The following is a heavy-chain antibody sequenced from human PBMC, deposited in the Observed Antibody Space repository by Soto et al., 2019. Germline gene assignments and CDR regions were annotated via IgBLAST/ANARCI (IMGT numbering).Heavy chain of an antibody. D-gene: IGHD1-26*01. J-gene: IGHJ3*02. CDR2: ISSSSSYI. CDR3: ARDKASGSYDAFDI. V-gene: IGHV3-21*01. CDR1: GFTFSSYS. Sequence: GGSLRLSCAASGFTFSSYSMNWVRQAPGKGLEWVSSISSSSSYIYYADSVKGRFTISRDNAKNSLYLQMNSLRAEDTAVYYCARDKASGSYDAFDIWGQGTMDTVSS.